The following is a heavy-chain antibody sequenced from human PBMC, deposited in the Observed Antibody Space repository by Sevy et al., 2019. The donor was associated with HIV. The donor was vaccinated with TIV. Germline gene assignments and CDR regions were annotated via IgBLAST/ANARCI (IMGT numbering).Heavy chain of an antibody. V-gene: IGHV4-30-4*01. CDR1: GGSISSGDYY. J-gene: IGHJ6*02. CDR2: IYYSGST. D-gene: IGHD2-8*01. Sequence: SETLSLTCTVSGGSISSGDYYWSWIRQPPGKGLEWIGYIYYSGSTSYNASLKSRVTISVDTSKKQFSLKLSSVTAADTAVYFCARDSTLGPNGYYYGVDVWGQGTTVTVSS. CDR3: ARDSTLGPNGYYYGVDV.